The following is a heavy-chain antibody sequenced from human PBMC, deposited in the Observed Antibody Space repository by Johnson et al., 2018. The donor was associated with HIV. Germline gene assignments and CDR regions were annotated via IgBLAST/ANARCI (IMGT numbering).Heavy chain of an antibody. Sequence: VQLVESGGGVVRPGESLRLSCVASGFTFDDYDMTWVRQAPGKGLEWVTFIRYDGTSTNYADSVKGRFTISRDNAKDTLYLQLNSLTAEDTAVYYCARDGGSTRGDAFDIWGQGTMVTVSS. CDR3: ARDGGSTRGDAFDI. CDR2: IRYDGTST. J-gene: IGHJ3*02. CDR1: GFTFDDYD. V-gene: IGHV3-20*04. D-gene: IGHD1-26*01.